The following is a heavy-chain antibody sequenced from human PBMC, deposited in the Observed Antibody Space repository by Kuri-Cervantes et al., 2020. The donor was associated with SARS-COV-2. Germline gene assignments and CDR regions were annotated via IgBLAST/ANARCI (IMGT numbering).Heavy chain of an antibody. CDR3: ARPSWRAAPSHFQR. Sequence: GGSLRLSCAASGFTFSSYSMNWVRQAPGKGLEWVSSISSSSSYIYYADSVKGRFTISRDNAKNSLYLQMNSLRAEDTAVYYCARPSWRAAPSHFQRWGQGTLVTVSS. J-gene: IGHJ1*01. CDR2: ISSSSSYI. V-gene: IGHV3-21*01. D-gene: IGHD6-6*01. CDR1: GFTFSSYS.